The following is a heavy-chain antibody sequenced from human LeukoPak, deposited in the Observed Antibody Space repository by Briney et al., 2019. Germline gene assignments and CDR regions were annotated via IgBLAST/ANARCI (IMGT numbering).Heavy chain of an antibody. CDR1: GHSLAELA. J-gene: IGHJ6*02. CDR2: FDPEEGET. Sequence: ASVKVSCKVSGHSLAELAMHWVRQAPGNGLEWVGGFDPEEGETFYAQEVLGRVSMTEDTSTDTAYMELSSLTSEDTAVYYCAILPLTVVTPLDVWGQGTTVTVSS. V-gene: IGHV1-24*01. CDR3: AILPLTVVTPLDV. D-gene: IGHD4-23*01.